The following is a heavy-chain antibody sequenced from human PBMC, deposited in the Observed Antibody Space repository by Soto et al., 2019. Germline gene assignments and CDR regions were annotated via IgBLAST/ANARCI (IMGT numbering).Heavy chain of an antibody. V-gene: IGHV1-69*13. J-gene: IGHJ6*02. CDR2: IIPIFGTA. D-gene: IGHD5-18*01. CDR1: GGTFSSYA. CDR3: ARDLAPLVDTAMVNYYYSGMDV. Sequence: ASVKVSCKASGGTFSSYAISWVRQAPGQGLEWMGGIIPIFGTANYAQKFQGRVTITADESTSTAYMELSSLRSEDTAVYYCARDLAPLVDTAMVNYYYSGMDVWGQGTTVTVSS.